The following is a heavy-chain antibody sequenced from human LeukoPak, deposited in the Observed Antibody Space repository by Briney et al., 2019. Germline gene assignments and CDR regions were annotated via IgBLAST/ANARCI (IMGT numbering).Heavy chain of an antibody. V-gene: IGHV1-2*02. D-gene: IGHD6-19*01. CDR1: GYTFTGYY. CDR3: ASEGVTDSGWYGGVY. CDR2: INPNSGGA. Sequence: ASVKVSCKASGYTFTGYYMHWVRQAPGQGLEWMGWINPNSGGANYAQKFQGRVTMTRDTSISTAYMELSRQRSHDTAVYYCASEGVTDSGWYGGVYWGQGTLVTVSS. J-gene: IGHJ4*02.